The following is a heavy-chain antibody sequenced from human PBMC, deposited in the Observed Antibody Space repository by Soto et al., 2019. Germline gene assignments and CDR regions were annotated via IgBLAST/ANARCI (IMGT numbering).Heavy chain of an antibody. V-gene: IGHV3-23*01. D-gene: IGHD2-15*01. Sequence: EVQLLESGGGLVKPGGSLRLSCAASGFTFSKYAMSWVRLAPGKGLEWVSSISANGGITDYAYSVKGRFTISRDNFQNILSLQMDSLRGDDTALYFCAKDKYTDSVRKVWFFDYWGRGTLVTVSS. CDR2: ISANGGIT. CDR1: GFTFSKYA. CDR3: AKDKYTDSVRKVWFFDY. J-gene: IGHJ2*01.